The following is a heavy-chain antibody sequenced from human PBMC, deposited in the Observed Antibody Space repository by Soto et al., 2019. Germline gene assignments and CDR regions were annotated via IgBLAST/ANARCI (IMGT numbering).Heavy chain of an antibody. CDR2: TSGHGDET. CDR1: GFTFGHSA. CDR3: AKGGHYSAFDP. Sequence: GGSLRLSCAASGFTFGHSAKTWVRQAPGKGLEWVSTTSGHGDETFYADSVKGRFIISGDSYRNTVYLQMNSLRTDDTAVYYCAKGGHYSAFDPWGQGVLVTVSS. D-gene: IGHD3-10*01. V-gene: IGHV3-23*01. J-gene: IGHJ5*02.